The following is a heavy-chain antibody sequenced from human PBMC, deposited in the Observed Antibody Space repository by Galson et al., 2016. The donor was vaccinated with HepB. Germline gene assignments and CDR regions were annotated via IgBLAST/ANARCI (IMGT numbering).Heavy chain of an antibody. J-gene: IGHJ2*01. CDR2: VFYDDSRK. CDR1: GFLFSDYG. Sequence: SLRLSCAASGFLFSDYGMHWVRRAPGKGLEWVAVVFYDDSRKYYAGFVKGRFSISRDNSKSSLYLDMSSLRAEDTAVYYCVRDISSSHFDLWGRGTLVTVTS. D-gene: IGHD2-2*01. CDR3: VRDISSSHFDL. V-gene: IGHV3-33*01.